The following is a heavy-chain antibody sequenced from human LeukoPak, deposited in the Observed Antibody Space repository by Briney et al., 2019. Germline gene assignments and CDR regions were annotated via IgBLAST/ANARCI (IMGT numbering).Heavy chain of an antibody. CDR1: GGSISSGGYS. J-gene: IGHJ6*02. Sequence: KSSETLSLTCAVSGGSISSGGYSWSWIRQPPGKGLEWIGYIYHSGSTYYNPSLKSRVTISVDRSKNQFSLKLSSVTAADTAVYYCARSPGYCSSTSCYYYYGMDVWGQGTTVTVSS. V-gene: IGHV4-30-2*01. D-gene: IGHD2-2*01. CDR2: IYHSGST. CDR3: ARSPGYCSSTSCYYYYGMDV.